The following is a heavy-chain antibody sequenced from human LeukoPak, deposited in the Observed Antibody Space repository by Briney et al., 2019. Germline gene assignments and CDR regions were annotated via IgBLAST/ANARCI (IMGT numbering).Heavy chain of an antibody. Sequence: SGPTLVNPTQTLTLTYTLSGFSLSTSGMSVSWIRQPPGKALEWLARIDWDDDKYYSTSLKTRLTISKDASKNQVVLTMTNMGPVETATYYCASIHIVRGREPFDYWGQGTLVTVSS. CDR2: IDWDDDK. D-gene: IGHD1-26*01. CDR3: ASIHIVRGREPFDY. J-gene: IGHJ4*02. CDR1: GFSLSTSGMS. V-gene: IGHV2-70*11.